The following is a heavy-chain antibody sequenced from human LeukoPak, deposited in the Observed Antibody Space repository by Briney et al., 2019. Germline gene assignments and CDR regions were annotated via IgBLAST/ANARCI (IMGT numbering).Heavy chain of an antibody. Sequence: RTSETLSLTCTVSGGSLSSYYWSWIRQPPGKGLEWIGYIYYSGSTNYNPSLKSRVTISVDTSKNQFSLKLSSVTAADTAVYYCARVVSLGPDPRPSYYYGMDVWGQGTTVTVSS. CDR3: ARVVSLGPDPRPSYYYGMDV. V-gene: IGHV4-59*01. CDR2: IYYSGST. CDR1: GGSLSSYY. D-gene: IGHD2/OR15-2a*01. J-gene: IGHJ6*02.